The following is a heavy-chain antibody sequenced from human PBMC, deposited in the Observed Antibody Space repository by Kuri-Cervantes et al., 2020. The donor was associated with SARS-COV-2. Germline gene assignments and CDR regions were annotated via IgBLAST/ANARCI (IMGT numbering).Heavy chain of an antibody. V-gene: IGHV3-23*01. CDR3: AKGISVEKARVGEN. CDR2: ITGSAGRT. Sequence: GGSLRLSCSASGFTFSSYAMTWVRQAPGKGLEWVSTITGSAGRTNYADSVKGRFTISRDNSKNTMYLQMNSVRAEDTALYYCAKGISVEKARVGENWGQRTLVTVSS. J-gene: IGHJ4*02. CDR1: GFTFSSYA. D-gene: IGHD5-24*01.